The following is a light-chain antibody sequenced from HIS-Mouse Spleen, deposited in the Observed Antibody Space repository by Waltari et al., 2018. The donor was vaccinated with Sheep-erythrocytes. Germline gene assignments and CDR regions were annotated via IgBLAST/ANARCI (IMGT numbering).Light chain of an antibody. Sequence: EIVLTQSPGTLSLSPGERATLSCRASQSVSSSYLAWYQQKPGQAPRLLSYGASSRATGIPDRFSGSGSGTDFTLTISRLEPEDFAVYYCQQYGSSRQQTFTFGPGTKVDIK. V-gene: IGKV3-20*01. CDR1: QSVSSSY. CDR2: GAS. J-gene: IGKJ3*01. CDR3: QQYGSSRQQTFT.